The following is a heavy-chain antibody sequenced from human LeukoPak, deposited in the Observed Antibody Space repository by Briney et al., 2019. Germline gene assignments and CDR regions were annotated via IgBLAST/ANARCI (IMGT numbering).Heavy chain of an antibody. D-gene: IGHD4-11*01. CDR1: GVSFSGYY. J-gene: IGHJ4*02. CDR3: ARGLGYSNYYFDY. Sequence: LETLSLTCAVYGVSFSGYYWSWIRQPPGKGLEWVGEINHSGSTNYNPSLKRPVTISVDTSKNQFTLKLSSVTAADTAVYYCARGLGYSNYYFDYWGQGTLVTVSS. CDR2: INHSGST. V-gene: IGHV4-34*01.